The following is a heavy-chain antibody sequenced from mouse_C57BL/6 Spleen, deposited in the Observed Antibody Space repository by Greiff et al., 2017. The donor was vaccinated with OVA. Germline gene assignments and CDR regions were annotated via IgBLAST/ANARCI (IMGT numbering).Heavy chain of an antibody. J-gene: IGHJ2*01. D-gene: IGHD2-4*01. CDR3: ARHVYDYDGGDYFDC. V-gene: IGHV5-9*01. CDR2: ISGGGGNT. CDR1: GFTFSSYT. Sequence: DVMLVESGGGLVKPGGSLKLSCAASGFTFSSYTMSWVRQTPEKRLEWVATISGGGGNTYYPDSVKGRFTISRDNAKNTLYLKMSSLRSEDTALYYCARHVYDYDGGDYFDCWGQGTTLTVSS.